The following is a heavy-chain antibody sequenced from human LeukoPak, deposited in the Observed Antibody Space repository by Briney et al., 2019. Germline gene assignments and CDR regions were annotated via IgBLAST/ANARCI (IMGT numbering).Heavy chain of an antibody. V-gene: IGHV3-23*01. J-gene: IGHJ4*02. CDR1: GFTFSSYA. CDR2: ISGDGGST. Sequence: SGGSLRLSCAASGFTFSSYAMSWVRQAPGKGLEWVSAISGDGGSTYYADSVKGRFTISRDNSKNTVYLQMSSLRAEDTAIYYCAKGTCSGTRCYTGGLNYWGQGTLVTVSS. D-gene: IGHD2-2*02. CDR3: AKGTCSGTRCYTGGLNY.